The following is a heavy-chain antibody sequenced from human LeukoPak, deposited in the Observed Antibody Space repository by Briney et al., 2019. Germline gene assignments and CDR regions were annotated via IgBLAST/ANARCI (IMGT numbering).Heavy chain of an antibody. CDR1: GGSISGSNYY. V-gene: IGHV4-39*07. CDR3: ARSHWGPFGSRIANWFGP. Sequence: PSETLSLTCTVSGGSISGSNYYWGWVRQPPGKGLEWIGSIYYSGSTYYSPSLKSRVTISVDTSKNQFSLKLSSVTAADMAVYYCARSHWGPFGSRIANWFGPWGQGTLVTVSS. CDR2: IYYSGST. J-gene: IGHJ5*02. D-gene: IGHD7-27*01.